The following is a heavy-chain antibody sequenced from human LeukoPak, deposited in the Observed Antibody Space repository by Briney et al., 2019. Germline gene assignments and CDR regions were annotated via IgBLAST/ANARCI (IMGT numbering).Heavy chain of an antibody. J-gene: IGHJ4*02. V-gene: IGHV3-74*01. D-gene: IGHD2-15*01. CDR1: GFTFSTYW. CDR2: SNGDGSST. Sequence: GGSLRLSCAASGFTFSTYWMHWDRLAPGQGLLLDSRSNGDGSSTAYADSVKGRFTISRDNAKNTLYLQMNSLRAEDTALYYCARAGYCSGGTCYSSYFDYWGQGTLVTVSS. CDR3: ARAGYCSGGTCYSSYFDY.